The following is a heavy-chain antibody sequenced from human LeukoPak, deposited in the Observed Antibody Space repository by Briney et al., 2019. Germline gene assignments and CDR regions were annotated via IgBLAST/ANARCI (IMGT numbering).Heavy chain of an antibody. Sequence: GGSLRLSCAASGFTFDDYAMHWVRQAPGKGLEWVSGISWNSGSIGYADSVKGRFTISRDNAKNSLYLQTNSLRAEDTALYYCAKVVTKVRGVTIPAYYYGMDVWGQGTTVTVSS. CDR3: AKVVTKVRGVTIPAYYYGMDV. CDR1: GFTFDDYA. D-gene: IGHD3-10*01. V-gene: IGHV3-9*01. J-gene: IGHJ6*02. CDR2: ISWNSGSI.